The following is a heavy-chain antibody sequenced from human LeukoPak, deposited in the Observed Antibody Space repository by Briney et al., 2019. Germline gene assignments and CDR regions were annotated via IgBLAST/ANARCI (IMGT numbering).Heavy chain of an antibody. Sequence: AGGSLRLSCAASGFTFSSYSMNWVRQAPGKGLEWVSSISSSSSYIYYADSVKGRFTISRGNAKNSLYLQMDSLRAEDTAVYYCARAGASADLDYWGQGTLVTVSS. V-gene: IGHV3-21*01. CDR1: GFTFSSYS. CDR2: ISSSSSYI. D-gene: IGHD2-2*01. CDR3: ARAGASADLDY. J-gene: IGHJ4*02.